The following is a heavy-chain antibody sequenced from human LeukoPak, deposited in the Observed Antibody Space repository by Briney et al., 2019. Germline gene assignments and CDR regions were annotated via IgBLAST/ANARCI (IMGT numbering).Heavy chain of an antibody. CDR1: GFTFSSYS. J-gene: IGHJ4*02. CDR3: ARDWDGSGGSCIFDY. D-gene: IGHD2-15*01. CDR2: ISSSSSYI. Sequence: PGGSLRLSCAASGFTFSSYSMNWVRQAPGKGLEWVSSISSSSSYIYYADSVKGRFTISRDNAKNSLYLQMNSLRAEDTAVYYCARDWDGSGGSCIFDYWGQGTLVTVSS. V-gene: IGHV3-21*01.